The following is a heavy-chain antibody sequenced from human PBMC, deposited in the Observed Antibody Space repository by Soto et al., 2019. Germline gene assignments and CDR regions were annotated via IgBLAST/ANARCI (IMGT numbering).Heavy chain of an antibody. J-gene: IGHJ4*02. CDR3: ARQIAAGSFTYYFDS. Sequence: SETLSLTCAVYGGSFSGYYWSWIRQPPGKGLEWIGEINHSGSTNYNPSLKSRVTISVDTSKNQFSLKLSSVTAADTAVYYCARQIAAGSFTYYFDSWGQGTLAT. CDR2: INHSGST. D-gene: IGHD6-13*01. CDR1: GGSFSGYY. V-gene: IGHV4-34*01.